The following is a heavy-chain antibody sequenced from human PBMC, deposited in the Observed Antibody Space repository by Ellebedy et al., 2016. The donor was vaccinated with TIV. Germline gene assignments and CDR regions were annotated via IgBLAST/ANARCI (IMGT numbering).Heavy chain of an antibody. CDR1: GYTFIRYD. V-gene: IGHV1-8*01. J-gene: IGHJ5*02. D-gene: IGHD3-10*01. CDR2: MNPNSGNT. Sequence: ASVKVSCKASGYTFIRYDINWVRQAIGQGLEWMGWMNPNSGNTGYAQKFQGRVTMTRNTSISPAYMELSSLRSEETAVYYCARGGGVMVRGIISIRPYDPWGQGTLVSVSA. CDR3: ARGGGVMVRGIISIRPYDP.